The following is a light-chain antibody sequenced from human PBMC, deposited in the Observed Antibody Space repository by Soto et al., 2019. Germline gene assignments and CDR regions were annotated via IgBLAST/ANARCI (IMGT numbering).Light chain of an antibody. CDR2: EGS. CDR3: CSYAGSSTPYV. J-gene: IGLJ1*01. V-gene: IGLV2-23*01. CDR1: SSDFGSYNL. Sequence: QSVLTQPASVSGSPGQSTTISCTGTSSDFGSYNLVSWYQQHPGKAPKLMIYEGSKRPSGVSNRFSGSKSGNTASLTISGLQAEDEADYYCCSYAGSSTPYVFGTGTKVTVL.